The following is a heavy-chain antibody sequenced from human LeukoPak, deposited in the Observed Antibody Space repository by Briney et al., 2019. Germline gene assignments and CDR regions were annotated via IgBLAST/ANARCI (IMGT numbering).Heavy chain of an antibody. CDR2: ISYDGSDK. CDR3: AKDISGGDCPDY. D-gene: IGHD2-21*02. V-gene: IGHV3-30*18. CDR1: GFTFSSYW. Sequence: PGGSLRLSCAASGFTFSSYWMSWVRQAPGKGLEWVAVISYDGSDKYYADSVKGRFTISRDNSKNTVYLQMNSLRAEDTAVYYCAKDISGGDCPDYWGQGTPVTVS. J-gene: IGHJ4*02.